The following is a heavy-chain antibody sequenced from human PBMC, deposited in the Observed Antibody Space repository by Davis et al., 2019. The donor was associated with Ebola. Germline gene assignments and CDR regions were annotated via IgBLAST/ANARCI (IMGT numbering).Heavy chain of an antibody. CDR1: GYSFTSNA. V-gene: IGHV1-3*01. J-gene: IGHJ5*02. CDR2: INAGNGNT. Sequence: AASVKVSCKASGYSFTSNAIHWVRQAPGQRLEWMGWINAGNGNTKYSQKFQDRVTITRDTSASTAYMELSSLRSEDTAVYYCARDRLVTTIYGWCDPWGQGTLVTVSS. CDR3: ARDRLVTTIYGWCDP. D-gene: IGHD2-21*02.